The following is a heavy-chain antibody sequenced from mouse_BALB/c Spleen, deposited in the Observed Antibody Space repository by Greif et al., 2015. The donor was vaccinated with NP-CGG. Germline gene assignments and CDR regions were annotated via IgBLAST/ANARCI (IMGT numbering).Heavy chain of an antibody. D-gene: IGHD2-3*01. V-gene: IGHV1-69*01. CDR3: ARFYDGYSPFAY. J-gene: IGHJ3*01. CDR2: IDTSDSYT. Sequence: QVQLQQSGAELVMPGASVKMSCKASGYTFTDYWMHWVKQRPGQGLEWIGAIDTSDSYTSYNQKFKGKATLTVDESSSTAYMQLSSLTSEDSAVYYCARFYDGYSPFAYWGQGTLVTVSA. CDR1: GYTFTDYW.